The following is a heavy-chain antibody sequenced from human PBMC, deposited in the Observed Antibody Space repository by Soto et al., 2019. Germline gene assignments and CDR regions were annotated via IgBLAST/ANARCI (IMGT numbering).Heavy chain of an antibody. CDR3: ARLPTGYPNWFDP. J-gene: IGHJ5*02. D-gene: IGHD3-9*01. V-gene: IGHV4-39*01. CDR2: IHYRGDT. Sequence: QVQLQGSGPGLVRPSETLSLTCTVSGASISTNHHNWAWVRQPPGQGLEWMGNIHYRGDTYFNPSLGSRLSMSVDTSKNQFSLKLTSVTAADTAVYYCARLPTGYPNWFDPWGQGTLVTVSS. CDR1: GASISTNHHN.